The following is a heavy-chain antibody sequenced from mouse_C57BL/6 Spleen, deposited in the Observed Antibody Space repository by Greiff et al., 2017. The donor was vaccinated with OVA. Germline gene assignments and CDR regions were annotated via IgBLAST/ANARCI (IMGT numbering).Heavy chain of an antibody. CDR3: ARHIEDDYDEGAWFAY. D-gene: IGHD2-4*01. Sequence: DVQLVESGGDLVKPGGSLKLSCAASGFTFSSYGMSWVRQTPDKRLEWVATISSGGSYTYYPDSVKGRFTISRDNAKNTLYLQMSSLKSEDTAMYYCARHIEDDYDEGAWFAYWGQGTLVTVSA. CDR2: ISSGGSYT. V-gene: IGHV5-6*01. J-gene: IGHJ3*01. CDR1: GFTFSSYG.